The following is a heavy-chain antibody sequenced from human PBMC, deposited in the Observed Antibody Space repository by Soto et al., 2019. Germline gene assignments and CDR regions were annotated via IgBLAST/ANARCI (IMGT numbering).Heavy chain of an antibody. CDR1: GGSISSSSYY. Sequence: QLQLQESGPGLVKPSETLSLTCTVSGGSISSSSYYWGWIRQPPGKGLEWIGSIYYSGSTYYNPSLKRRVTLSVDTSKNQFSLKLSSVTAADTAVYYCARSVPAGYGDLDYWGQGTLVTVSS. D-gene: IGHD3-9*01. V-gene: IGHV4-39*01. J-gene: IGHJ4*02. CDR3: ARSVPAGYGDLDY. CDR2: IYYSGST.